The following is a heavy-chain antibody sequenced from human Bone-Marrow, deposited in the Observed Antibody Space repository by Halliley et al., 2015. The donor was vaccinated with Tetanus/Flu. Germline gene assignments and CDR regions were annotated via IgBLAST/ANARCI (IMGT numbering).Heavy chain of an antibody. V-gene: IGHV4-39*01. CDR1: GGSISSSSFY. J-gene: IGHJ4*02. CDR3: ARLAVAPTGNLFGK. Sequence: TLSLTCSVSGGSISSSSFYWCWVRQPPGKGPEWIGSINYSGNTYYTTSLKSRVTISVDTSKNQLSLKVSSVTAADTAVYYCARLAVAPTGNLFGKWGQGTLVTVSS. CDR2: INYSGNT. D-gene: IGHD6-19*01.